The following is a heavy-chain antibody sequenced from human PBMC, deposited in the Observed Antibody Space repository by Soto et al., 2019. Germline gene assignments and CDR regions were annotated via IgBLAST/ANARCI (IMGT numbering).Heavy chain of an antibody. CDR2: MDPNSGST. V-gene: IGHV1-8*01. CDR3: ARERKFDFWRKGLDV. CDR1: GYTFTTYD. J-gene: IGHJ6*02. Sequence: ASVKVSCTASGYTFTTYDINWVRQAPGQGLEWLGWMDPNSGSTGYAQNFQGRITMTRNISRNTAHMELSSLQSEDTAVYYCARERKFDFWRKGLDVWGQGTTVTV. D-gene: IGHD3-3*01.